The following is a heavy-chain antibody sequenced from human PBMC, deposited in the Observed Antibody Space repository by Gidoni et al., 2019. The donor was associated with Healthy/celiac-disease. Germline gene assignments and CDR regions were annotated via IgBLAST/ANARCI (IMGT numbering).Heavy chain of an antibody. Sequence: QVQLVESGGGVVQPGRSLRLSCAASGFTFSSYAMHWVRQAPGKGLEWVAVISYDGSNKYYADSVKGRFTISRDNSKNTLYLQMNSLRAEDTAVYYCARGQYQLLKIDYWGQGTLVTVSS. CDR1: GFTFSSYA. CDR2: ISYDGSNK. D-gene: IGHD2-2*01. J-gene: IGHJ4*02. V-gene: IGHV3-30-3*01. CDR3: ARGQYQLLKIDY.